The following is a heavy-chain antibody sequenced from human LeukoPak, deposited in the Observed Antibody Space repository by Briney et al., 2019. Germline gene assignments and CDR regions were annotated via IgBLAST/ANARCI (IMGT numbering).Heavy chain of an antibody. CDR2: IYYSGRT. CDR1: GGSISSNSYY. J-gene: IGHJ5*02. CDR3: TRQEYQLLFSGFDP. V-gene: IGHV4-39*01. D-gene: IGHD2-2*01. Sequence: PSETLSLTCTVSGGSISSNSYYWGWIRQPPGKRLEWIGSIYYSGRTYYNPSIKSRVTISVDTSKNQFSLKLSSVTAADTAVYYCTRQEYQLLFSGFDPWGQGTLVTVSS.